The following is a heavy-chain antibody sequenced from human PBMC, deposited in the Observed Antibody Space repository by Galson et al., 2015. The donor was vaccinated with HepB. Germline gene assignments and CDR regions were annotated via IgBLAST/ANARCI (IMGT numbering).Heavy chain of an antibody. Sequence: SLRLSCAASGFTFSDYYMSWIRQAPGKGLEWVSYISSSSSYTNYADSVKGRFTISRDNAKNSLYLQMNSLRAEDTAVYYCATTYYYDSSGYYYHYYGMDVWGQGTTVTVSS. D-gene: IGHD3-22*01. CDR1: GFTFSDYY. CDR3: ATTYYYDSSGYYYHYYGMDV. J-gene: IGHJ6*02. CDR2: ISSSSSYT. V-gene: IGHV3-11*06.